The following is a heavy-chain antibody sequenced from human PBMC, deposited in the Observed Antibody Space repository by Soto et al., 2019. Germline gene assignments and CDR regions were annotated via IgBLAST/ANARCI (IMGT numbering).Heavy chain of an antibody. Sequence: SVKVSCKASGGTFSSYAISWVRQAPGQGLEWMGGIIPIFGTANYAQKFQGRVTITADESTSTAYMELSSLRSEDTAVYYCARECDRNRDGYNLGDAFDISGQGTMVTVSS. CDR3: ARECDRNRDGYNLGDAFDI. D-gene: IGHD5-12*01. V-gene: IGHV1-69*13. J-gene: IGHJ3*02. CDR2: IIPIFGTA. CDR1: GGTFSSYA.